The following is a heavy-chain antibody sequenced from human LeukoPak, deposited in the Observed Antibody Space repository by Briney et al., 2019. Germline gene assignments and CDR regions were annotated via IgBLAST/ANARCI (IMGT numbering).Heavy chain of an antibody. Sequence: SETLSLTCTVSGYSISSGYYWSWIRQPAGKGLEWIGRIYTSGSTNYNPSLKSRVTISVDTSKNQFSLKLSSVTAADTAVYYCARLVSGSVDPWGQGTLVTVSS. J-gene: IGHJ5*02. CDR1: GYSISSGYY. CDR2: IYTSGST. V-gene: IGHV4-61*02. D-gene: IGHD2-15*01. CDR3: ARLVSGSVDP.